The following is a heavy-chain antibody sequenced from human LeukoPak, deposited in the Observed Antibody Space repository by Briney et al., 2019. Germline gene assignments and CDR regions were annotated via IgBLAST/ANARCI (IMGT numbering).Heavy chain of an antibody. D-gene: IGHD2/OR15-2a*01. J-gene: IGHJ4*02. CDR2: IKNDGTVT. V-gene: IGHV3-74*01. CDR1: GFTLSNYC. Sequence: GGSLRLSCAASGFTLSNYCMHWVRDAPGKGLVWVSRIKNDGTVTNYAVSVKGRFTIPRDNAKNTLLLQMNSLRAEDTAVYYCASTDYLTNWGQGTLVTVSS. CDR3: ASTDYLTN.